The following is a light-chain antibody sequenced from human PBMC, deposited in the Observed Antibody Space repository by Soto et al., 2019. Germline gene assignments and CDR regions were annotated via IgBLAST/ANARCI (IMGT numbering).Light chain of an antibody. V-gene: IGLV2-8*01. J-gene: IGLJ7*01. Sequence: QSVLTQPPSASGSPGQSVTISCTGTSSDVGGYNYVSWYQQHPGKAPQLMIYEVSKRPSGVPDRFSGSKSGNTASLTVSGLQAEDESDYYCSSYTSSSTPVVFGGGTQLTVL. CDR2: EVS. CDR3: SSYTSSSTPVV. CDR1: SSDVGGYNY.